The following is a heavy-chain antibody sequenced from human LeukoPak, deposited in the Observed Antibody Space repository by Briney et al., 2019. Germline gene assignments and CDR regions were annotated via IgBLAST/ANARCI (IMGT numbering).Heavy chain of an antibody. CDR3: ARSPCQWELLLFDY. CDR2: ISYDGSNK. Sequence: GGSLRLSCAASGFTFSSYAMHWVRQAPGKGLEWVAVISYDGSNKYYADSVKGRFTISRDNSKNTLYLQMNSLRAEDTAVYYCARSPCQWELLLFDYWGQGTLVTVSS. V-gene: IGHV3-30*01. D-gene: IGHD1-26*01. J-gene: IGHJ4*02. CDR1: GFTFSSYA.